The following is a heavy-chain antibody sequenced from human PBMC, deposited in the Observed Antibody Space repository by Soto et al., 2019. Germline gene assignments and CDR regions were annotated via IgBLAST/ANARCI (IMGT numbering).Heavy chain of an antibody. D-gene: IGHD4-4*01. CDR1: GFTFSSYA. J-gene: IGHJ2*01. Sequence: QVQLVESGGGVVQPGRSLRLSCAASGFTFSSYAMHWVRQAPGKGLEWVAVISYDGSNKYYADSVKGRFTISRDNSKNTVYLQMNSLRAEDTAVYYCARPLWRDDYNGGYFDLWGRGTLFTVSS. V-gene: IGHV3-30-3*01. CDR3: ARPLWRDDYNGGYFDL. CDR2: ISYDGSNK.